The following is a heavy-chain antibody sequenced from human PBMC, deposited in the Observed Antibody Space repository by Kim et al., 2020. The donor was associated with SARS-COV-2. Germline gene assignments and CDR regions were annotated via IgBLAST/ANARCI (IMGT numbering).Heavy chain of an antibody. J-gene: IGHJ6*03. D-gene: IGHD6-13*01. CDR2: IYHSGST. Sequence: SETLSLTCAVSGGSISSSNWWSWVRQPPGKGLEWIGEIYHSGSTNYNPSLKSRVTISVDKSKNQFSLKLSSVTAADTAVYYCARGQMGAAAGILITYYYSYYMDVWGEGTTLTVSS. CDR3: ARGQMGAAAGILITYYYSYYMDV. CDR1: GGSISSSNW. V-gene: IGHV4-4*02.